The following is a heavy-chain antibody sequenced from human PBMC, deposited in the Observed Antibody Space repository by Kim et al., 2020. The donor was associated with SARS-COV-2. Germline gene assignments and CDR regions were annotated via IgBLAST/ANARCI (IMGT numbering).Heavy chain of an antibody. J-gene: IGHJ4*02. CDR3: AKVRGTNWNPFDN. CDR1: GFTFSSYA. V-gene: IGHV3-23*01. Sequence: GGSLRLSCAASGFTFSSYAMSWVRQAPGKGLEWVSAISASCGSTYYADSVKGRFTISRDNSKNTLYLQMNTKRVEDTAVYYCAKVRGTNWNPFDNWGQGTLVTVSS. CDR2: ISASCGST. D-gene: IGHD1-1*01.